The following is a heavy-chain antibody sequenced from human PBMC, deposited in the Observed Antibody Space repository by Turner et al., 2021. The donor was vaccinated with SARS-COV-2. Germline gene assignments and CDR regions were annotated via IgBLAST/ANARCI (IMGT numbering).Heavy chain of an antibody. Sequence: QVQLVESGGGVVQPGRSLRLPCAASGFPFSSSGIHWVRQAPGKGLEWVAVISYDGGNKYYADSVKGRFTVSRDNSKNTLYLQMNSLRAEDTAVYYCAKDPSPIVVVTATIDYWGQGTLVTVSS. D-gene: IGHD2-21*02. CDR3: AKDPSPIVVVTATIDY. CDR2: ISYDGGNK. J-gene: IGHJ4*02. CDR1: GFPFSSSG. V-gene: IGHV3-30*18.